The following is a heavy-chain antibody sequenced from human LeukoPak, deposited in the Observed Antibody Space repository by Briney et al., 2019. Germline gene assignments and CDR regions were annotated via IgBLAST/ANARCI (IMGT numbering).Heavy chain of an antibody. CDR3: ARGRGSGSYSPN. D-gene: IGHD3-10*01. V-gene: IGHV4-34*01. J-gene: IGHJ4*02. Sequence: SETLSLTCAVYGGSFSGYYWSWIRQPPGKGLEWIGEINHSGSTNYNPSLKSRVTISVDTSKNQFSLKLSSVTAADTAVYYCARGRGSGSYSPNWGQGTLVTVSS. CDR1: GGSFSGYY. CDR2: INHSGST.